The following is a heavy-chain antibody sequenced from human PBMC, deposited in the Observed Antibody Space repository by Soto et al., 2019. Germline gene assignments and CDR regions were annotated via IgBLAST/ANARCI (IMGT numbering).Heavy chain of an antibody. CDR1: GFTFSSYG. D-gene: IGHD2-2*01. J-gene: IGHJ6*02. CDR3: AIDAGYCSSPSCFGPLYYYYGMDV. V-gene: IGHV3-30*03. CDR2: ISYDGSNK. Sequence: PGGSRRLSCAASGFTFSSYGMHWVRQAPGKGLEWVAGISYDGSNKYYADSVNGPFTTSIDNSKTTLYLQMNSLRADDTAVYYSAIDAGYCSSPSCFGPLYYYYGMDVWGQGTTVTVSS.